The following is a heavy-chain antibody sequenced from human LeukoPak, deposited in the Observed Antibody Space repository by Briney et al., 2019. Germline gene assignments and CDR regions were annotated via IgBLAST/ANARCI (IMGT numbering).Heavy chain of an antibody. Sequence: GGSLRLSCAASGFTFSSYAMSWVRQAPGKGLEWVSSISSSSSYIYYADSVKGRFTISRDNAKNSLYLQMNSLRAEDTAVYYCARDRGYYDSSGYYSSGFDYWGQGTLVTVSS. D-gene: IGHD3-22*01. CDR3: ARDRGYYDSSGYYSSGFDY. CDR2: ISSSSSYI. V-gene: IGHV3-21*01. CDR1: GFTFSSYA. J-gene: IGHJ4*02.